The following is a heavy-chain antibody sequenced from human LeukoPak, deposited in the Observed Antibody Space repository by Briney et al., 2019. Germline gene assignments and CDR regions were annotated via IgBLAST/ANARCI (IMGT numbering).Heavy chain of an antibody. CDR3: ARMAVTMIVAPPLDY. CDR2: INPSGGST. CDR1: GYTFTSYY. Sequence: ASVNVSCKASGYTFTSYYMHWVRQAPGQGLEWMGIINPSGGSTSYAQKFQGRVTMTRDTSTSTVYMELSSLRSEDTAMYYCARMAVTMIVAPPLDYWGQGTLVTVSS. V-gene: IGHV1-46*01. J-gene: IGHJ4*02. D-gene: IGHD3-22*01.